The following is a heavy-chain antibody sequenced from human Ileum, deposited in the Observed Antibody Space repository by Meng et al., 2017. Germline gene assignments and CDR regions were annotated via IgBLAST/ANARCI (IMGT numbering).Heavy chain of an antibody. V-gene: IGHV4-59*08. J-gene: IGHJ4*02. D-gene: IGHD3-22*01. CDR2: IDYSGST. CDR1: GGTIDTYY. CDR3: ARCGIGINTACSH. Sequence: VQLQESGPGLVKSSETLSLPCTVSGGTIDTYYWNWIRQSPGKGLEWVGHIDYSGSTNYNPSLKSRVSISVDRSKNQLSLKLSAVTAADTAVYYCARCGIGINTACSHWGQGSLVTVSS.